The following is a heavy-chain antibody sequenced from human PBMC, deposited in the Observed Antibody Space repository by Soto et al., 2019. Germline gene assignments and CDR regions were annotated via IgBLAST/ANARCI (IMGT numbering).Heavy chain of an antibody. V-gene: IGHV3-30-3*01. J-gene: IGHJ1*01. CDR2: ISYDGSNK. CDR1: GFTFSSYA. D-gene: IGHD4-17*01. CDR3: AGSTVVTEYFQH. Sequence: GESLKISCAASGFTFSSYAMHWVRQAPGKGLEWVAVISYDGSNKYYADSVKGRFTISRDNSKNTLYLQMNSLRAEDTAVYYCAGSTVVTEYFQHWGQGTLVTVSS.